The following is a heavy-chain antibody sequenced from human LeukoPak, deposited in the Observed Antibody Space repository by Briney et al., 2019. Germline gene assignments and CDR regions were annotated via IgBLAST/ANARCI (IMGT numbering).Heavy chain of an antibody. CDR2: ISSSSSYT. V-gene: IGHV3-11*06. CDR3: ARDQWYYYGSGSYHPQDY. J-gene: IGHJ4*02. CDR1: GFTFSDYY. Sequence: GGSLRLSCAASGFTFSDYYMSWIRQAPGKGLEWVSYISSSSSYTNYADSVKGRFTISRDNAKNSLYLQMNSLRAEDTAVYYCARDQWYYYGSGSYHPQDYWGQGTPVTVSS. D-gene: IGHD3-10*01.